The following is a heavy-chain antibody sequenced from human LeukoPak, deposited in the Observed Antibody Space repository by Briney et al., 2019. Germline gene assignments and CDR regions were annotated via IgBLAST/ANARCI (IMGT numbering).Heavy chain of an antibody. D-gene: IGHD5-18*01. V-gene: IGHV4-34*01. Sequence: SETLSLTCAVYGGSFSGYYWSRIRQPPGKGLEWIGEINHSGSTNYNPSLKSRVTISVDTSKNQFSLKLSSVTAADTAVYYCARITSGYSYGPFDYWGQGTLVTVSS. CDR3: ARITSGYSYGPFDY. CDR2: INHSGST. CDR1: GGSFSGYY. J-gene: IGHJ4*02.